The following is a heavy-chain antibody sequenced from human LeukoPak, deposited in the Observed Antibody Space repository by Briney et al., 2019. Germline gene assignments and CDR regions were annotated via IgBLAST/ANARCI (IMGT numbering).Heavy chain of an antibody. CDR3: AKHRVKGMATADY. Sequence: GGSLRLSCAASGFTFSSYAMSWVRQAPGKGLEWVSAISGSGGSTYYADSVKGRFTISRDNSKNTLYLQMNSLRAEGTAVYYCAKHRVKGMATADYWGQGTLVTVSS. CDR2: ISGSGGST. J-gene: IGHJ4*02. D-gene: IGHD5-24*01. V-gene: IGHV3-23*01. CDR1: GFTFSSYA.